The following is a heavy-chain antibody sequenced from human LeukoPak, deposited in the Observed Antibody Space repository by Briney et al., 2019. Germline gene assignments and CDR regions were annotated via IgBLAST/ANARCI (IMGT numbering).Heavy chain of an antibody. V-gene: IGHV4-38-2*01. J-gene: IGHJ4*02. CDR2: IYHSGST. Sequence: SETLSLTCAVSGYPISSGYYWGWIRQPPGKGLEWIGSIYHSGSTYYNPSLKSRVTISVDTSKNQFSLKLSSVTAADTAVYYCARCERAAQPPFDYWGQGTLVTVSS. D-gene: IGHD6-13*01. CDR1: GYPISSGYY. CDR3: ARCERAAQPPFDY.